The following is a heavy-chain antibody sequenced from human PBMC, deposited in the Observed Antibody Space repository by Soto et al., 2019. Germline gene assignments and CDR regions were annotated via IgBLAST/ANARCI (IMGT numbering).Heavy chain of an antibody. Sequence: GGSLRLSCAASGFTFSSYAMSWVRQAPGKGLEWVSAISGSGGSTYYADSVKGRFTISRDNSKNTLYLQMNSLRAEDTAVYYCAKDELGHYDILTGYRRGIDYWGQGTLVTVSS. CDR1: GFTFSSYA. J-gene: IGHJ4*02. CDR3: AKDELGHYDILTGYRRGIDY. V-gene: IGHV3-23*01. CDR2: ISGSGGST. D-gene: IGHD3-9*01.